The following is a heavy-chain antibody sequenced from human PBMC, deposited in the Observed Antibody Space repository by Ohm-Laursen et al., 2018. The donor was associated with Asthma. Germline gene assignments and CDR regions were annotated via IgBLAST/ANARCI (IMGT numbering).Heavy chain of an antibody. D-gene: IGHD3-10*01. CDR2: ISWNSGSI. CDR1: GFTFDDYA. V-gene: IGHV3-9*01. J-gene: IGHJ6*02. Sequence: SLRLSCSASGFTFDDYAMHWVRQAPGKGLEWVSGISWNSGSIGYADPVKGRFTISRDNAKNSLYLQMNSLRAEDTALYYCAKASMVQGDYYYGMDVWGQGTTVTVSS. CDR3: AKASMVQGDYYYGMDV.